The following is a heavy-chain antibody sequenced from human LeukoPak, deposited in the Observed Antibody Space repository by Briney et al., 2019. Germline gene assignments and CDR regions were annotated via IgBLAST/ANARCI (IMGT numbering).Heavy chain of an antibody. Sequence: SETLSLTCTVSGGSISSYYWSWIRQPAGKGLEWIGRIYTSGSTNYNPSLKSRVTMSVDTSKNQFSLKLSSVTAADTAVYYCARIERDGSGKPPYYYYYMDVWGKGTTVTVSS. CDR3: ARIERDGSGKPPYYYYYMDV. V-gene: IGHV4-4*07. CDR2: IYTSGST. J-gene: IGHJ6*03. D-gene: IGHD3-10*01. CDR1: GGSISSYY.